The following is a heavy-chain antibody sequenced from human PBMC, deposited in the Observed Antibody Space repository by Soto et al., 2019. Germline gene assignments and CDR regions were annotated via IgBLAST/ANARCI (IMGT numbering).Heavy chain of an antibody. CDR1: GFTFSSYS. D-gene: IGHD5-18*01. J-gene: IGHJ4*02. V-gene: IGHV3-48*02. CDR3: ARDSGYSYGPFDY. CDR2: ISSSSSTI. Sequence: EVQLVESGGGLVQPGGSLRLSCAASGFTFSSYSMNWVRQAPGKGLEWVSYISSSSSTIYYADSVKGRFTISRDNAKNSLYLQMTSLRDEDRAVYYCARDSGYSYGPFDYWGQGTLVTVSS.